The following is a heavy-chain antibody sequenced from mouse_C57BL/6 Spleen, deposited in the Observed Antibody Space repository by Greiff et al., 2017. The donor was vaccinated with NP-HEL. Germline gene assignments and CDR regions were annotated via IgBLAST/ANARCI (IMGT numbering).Heavy chain of an antibody. CDR2: ISSGSSTI. Sequence: EVQLQESGGGLVKPGGSLKLSCAASGFTFSDYGMHWVRQAPEKGLEWVAYISSGSSTIYYADTVKGRFTISRDNAKNTLFLQMTSLRSEDTAMYYCARRESYFDYWGQGTTLTVSS. V-gene: IGHV5-17*01. J-gene: IGHJ2*01. CDR1: GFTFSDYG. CDR3: ARRESYFDY.